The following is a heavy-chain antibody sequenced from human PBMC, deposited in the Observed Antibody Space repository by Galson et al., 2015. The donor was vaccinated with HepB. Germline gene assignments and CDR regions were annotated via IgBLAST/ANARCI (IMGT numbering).Heavy chain of an antibody. Sequence: LRLSCAASGFTFSSYAMHWVRQAPGKGLEWVAVISYDGSNKYYADSVKGRFTISRDNSKNTLYLQMNSLRAEDTAVYYCARGLYRVGAFDIWGQGTMVTVSS. V-gene: IGHV3-30-3*01. CDR2: ISYDGSNK. CDR3: ARGLYRVGAFDI. J-gene: IGHJ3*02. CDR1: GFTFSSYA. D-gene: IGHD3-16*02.